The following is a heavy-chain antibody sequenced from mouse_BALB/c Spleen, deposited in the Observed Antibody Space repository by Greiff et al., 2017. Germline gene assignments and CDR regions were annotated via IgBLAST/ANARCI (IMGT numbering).Heavy chain of an antibody. V-gene: IGHV2-3*01. CDR3: AKEMITTDALYYYAMDY. CDR2: IWGDGST. Sequence: VQLQQSGPGLVAPSQSLSITCTVSGFSLTSYGVSWVRQPPGTGLEWLGVIWGDGSTNYHSALISRLSISKDNSKSQVFLKLNSLQTDDTATYYCAKEMITTDALYYYAMDYWGQGTSVTVSS. J-gene: IGHJ4*01. CDR1: GFSLTSYG. D-gene: IGHD2-4*01.